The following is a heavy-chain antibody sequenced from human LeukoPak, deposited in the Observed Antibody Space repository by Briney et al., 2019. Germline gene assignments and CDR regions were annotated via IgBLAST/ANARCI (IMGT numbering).Heavy chain of an antibody. D-gene: IGHD3-22*01. Sequence: GGSLRLSCATSGFTFSGYGMHWVRQAPGKGLEWVTVIWSDGSNKYYADSVKGRFTISRDNSKNTLYLQMNSLRAEDTAVYYCVRGYYAGRGHHFEYWGQGTLVTVSS. J-gene: IGHJ4*02. CDR3: VRGYYAGRGHHFEY. V-gene: IGHV3-33*01. CDR2: IWSDGSNK. CDR1: GFTFSGYG.